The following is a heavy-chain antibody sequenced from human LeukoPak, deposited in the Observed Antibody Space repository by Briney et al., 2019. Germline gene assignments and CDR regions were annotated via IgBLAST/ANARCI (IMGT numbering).Heavy chain of an antibody. CDR2: INCNSGGT. V-gene: IGHV1-2*02. Sequence: ASVKVSCKASAFTFTDYYMHWVRQAPGQGLEWMGYINCNSGGTNYAQKFQGRVTMTRDTSISTAYMELSWLRSDDTAVFYCARTKGTSYYDNSGYAAFDIWGQGTMVTVSS. CDR3: ARTKGTSYYDNSGYAAFDI. D-gene: IGHD3-22*01. J-gene: IGHJ3*02. CDR1: AFTFTDYY.